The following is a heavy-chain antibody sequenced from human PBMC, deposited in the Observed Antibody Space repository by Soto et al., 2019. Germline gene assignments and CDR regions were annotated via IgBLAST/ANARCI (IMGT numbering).Heavy chain of an antibody. V-gene: IGHV5-10-1*01. Sequence: PGESLKISCKGSGYSFTSYWISWVRQIPGKGLEWMGRIDPGDSYTRYSPSFQGHVTISADKSISTAYLQWSSLKASDTAVYYCARLNHYYDKAGDYWGQGTLVTVS. J-gene: IGHJ4*02. CDR3: ARLNHYYDKAGDY. CDR2: IDPGDSYT. D-gene: IGHD3-22*01. CDR1: GYSFTSYW.